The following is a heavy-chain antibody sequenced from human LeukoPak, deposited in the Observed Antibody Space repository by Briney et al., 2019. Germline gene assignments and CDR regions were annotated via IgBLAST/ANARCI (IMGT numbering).Heavy chain of an antibody. CDR3: AKELPYNGSDY. Sequence: PGRYLRLYCAASGFTFSSYGMHWVRQAQGNGLEWGAVISYDGSNNYYADSVKGRFTISRDNSKNTLYLQMNSLRAEDTAVYYCAKELPYNGSDYWGQGTLVTVSS. J-gene: IGHJ4*02. V-gene: IGHV3-30*18. CDR1: GFTFSSYG. D-gene: IGHD1-1*01. CDR2: ISYDGSNN.